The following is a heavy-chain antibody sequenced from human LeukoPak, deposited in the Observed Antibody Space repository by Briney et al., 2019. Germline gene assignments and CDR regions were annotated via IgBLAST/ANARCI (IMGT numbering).Heavy chain of an antibody. D-gene: IGHD3-22*01. Sequence: ASVKVSCKASGYTFTGYYMHWVRQAPGQGLEWMGWINPNSGGTNYAQEFQGRVTMTRDTSISTAYMELSRLRSDDTAVYYCARGSSGSSFWYYFDYWGQGTLVTVSS. J-gene: IGHJ4*02. CDR1: GYTFTGYY. V-gene: IGHV1-2*02. CDR2: INPNSGGT. CDR3: ARGSSGSSFWYYFDY.